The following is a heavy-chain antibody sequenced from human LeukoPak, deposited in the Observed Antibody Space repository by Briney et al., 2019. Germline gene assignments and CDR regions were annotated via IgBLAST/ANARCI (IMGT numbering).Heavy chain of an antibody. CDR3: ARAGYSSGWPLYYYYYGMDV. J-gene: IGHJ6*02. CDR2: ISYDGSNK. CDR1: GFTFSSYA. V-gene: IGHV3-30*04. D-gene: IGHD6-19*01. Sequence: GGSLRLSCAASGFTFSSYAMHWVRQAPGKGLEWVAVISYDGSNKYYADSVKGRFTISRDNSKNTLYLQMNSLRAEDTAVYSCARAGYSSGWPLYYYYYGMDVWGQGTTVTVSS.